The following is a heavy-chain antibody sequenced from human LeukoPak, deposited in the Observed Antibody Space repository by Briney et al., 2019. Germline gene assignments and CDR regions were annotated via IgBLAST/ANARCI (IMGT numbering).Heavy chain of an antibody. V-gene: IGHV3-53*01. J-gene: IGHJ4*02. CDR3: ILTTVTTSVEY. CDR2: IYNAVTI. Sequence: GGSLRLSCAASGFTVGSNYMNWVRQAPGKGLEWVSVIYNAVTIHYADSVKGRFTISSDNSKNTVYLQMNSLRAEDTAVYYCILTTVTTSVEYWGQGTLVTVSS. CDR1: GFTVGSNY. D-gene: IGHD4-17*01.